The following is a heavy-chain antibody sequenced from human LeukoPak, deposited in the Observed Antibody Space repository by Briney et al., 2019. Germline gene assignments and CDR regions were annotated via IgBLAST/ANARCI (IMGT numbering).Heavy chain of an antibody. D-gene: IGHD3-10*01. CDR3: ARVAFHGGSGSYYFDY. Sequence: SQTLSLTCTVSGGSINSRDHYWSWVRQPPGKGLEWIGYIYYSGSTYFNPSLKSRVSISVDTSRNQFSLRLTSVTAADTAVYYCARVAFHGGSGSYYFDYWGQGTLVTVSS. CDR2: IYYSGST. CDR1: GGSINSRDHY. J-gene: IGHJ4*02. V-gene: IGHV4-30-4*01.